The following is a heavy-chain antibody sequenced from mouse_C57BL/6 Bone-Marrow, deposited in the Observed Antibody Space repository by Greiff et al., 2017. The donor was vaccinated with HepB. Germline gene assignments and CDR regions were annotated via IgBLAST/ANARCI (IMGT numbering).Heavy chain of an antibody. CDR2: IHPNSGST. D-gene: IGHD1-1*01. J-gene: IGHJ1*03. CDR3: ARSPPYYYGSSYWYFDV. CDR1: GYTFTSYW. Sequence: VQLQQPGAELVKPGASVKLSCKASGYTFTSYWMHWVKQSPGQGLEWIGMIHPNSGSTTYNEKFKSKATLTVDKSSSTAYMQLSSLTSEDSAVYYCARSPPYYYGSSYWYFDVWGTGTTVTVSS. V-gene: IGHV1-64*01.